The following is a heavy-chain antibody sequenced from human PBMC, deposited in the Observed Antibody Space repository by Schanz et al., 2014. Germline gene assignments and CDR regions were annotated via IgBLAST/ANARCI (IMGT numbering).Heavy chain of an antibody. J-gene: IGHJ6*02. CDR3: AKARRKSNCSGGRCFHYSYYGMDV. D-gene: IGHD2-15*01. V-gene: IGHV3-23*01. CDR1: GFTFSSYA. CDR2: ISGTTTYT. Sequence: EGQLLESGGGLIQPGGSLRLSCAASGFTFSSYAMSWVRQAPGKGLEWVSYISGTTTYTNYADSVKGRFTISRDNSKNTLYLQMNTLRAEDTAVYYCAKARRKSNCSGGRCFHYSYYGMDVWGQGTTVTVSS.